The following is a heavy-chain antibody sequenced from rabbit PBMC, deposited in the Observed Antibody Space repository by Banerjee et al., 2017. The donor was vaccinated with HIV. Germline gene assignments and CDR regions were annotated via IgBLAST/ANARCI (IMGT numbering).Heavy chain of an antibody. D-gene: IGHD6-1*01. Sequence: QSLEESGGDLVKPGASLTLTCTASGFSFSSSYYMCWVRQAPGKGLEWIACIYNGDGSTYYASWAKGRFTISKTSSTTVTLQMTSLTAADTATYFCARANYYGYNQFNLWGQGTLVTVS. V-gene: IGHV1S40*01. CDR1: GFSFSSSYY. CDR2: IYNGDGST. CDR3: ARANYYGYNQFNL. J-gene: IGHJ4*01.